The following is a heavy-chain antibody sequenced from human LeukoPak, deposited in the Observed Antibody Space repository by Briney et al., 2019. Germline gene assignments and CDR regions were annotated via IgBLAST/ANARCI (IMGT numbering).Heavy chain of an antibody. Sequence: PSETLSLTCTVSGGSISSSSYYWGWIRQPPGKGLEWIGSIYYSGSTYYNPSLKSRVTISVDTSKNQFSLKLSSVTAADTAVYYCARVSGSYGEYYYYYGMDVWDQGTTVTVSS. CDR3: ARVSGSYGEYYYYYGMDV. D-gene: IGHD1-26*01. CDR1: GGSISSSSYY. CDR2: IYYSGST. V-gene: IGHV4-39*07. J-gene: IGHJ6*02.